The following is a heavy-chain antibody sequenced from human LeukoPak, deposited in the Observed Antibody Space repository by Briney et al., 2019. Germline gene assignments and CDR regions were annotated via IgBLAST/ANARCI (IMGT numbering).Heavy chain of an antibody. J-gene: IGHJ5*02. CDR2: IKQDGTEK. V-gene: IGHV3-7*01. Sequence: GGSLRLSCVASGFTFSSYWMSWVRQAPGRGLEGGAGIKQDGTEKYYLDSLGGRFTISRDNAKNSVHLQINTLSAADTAVYYCARRGTIAVPVFWFDPWGQGTLVIVSS. CDR3: ARRGTIAVPVFWFDP. D-gene: IGHD6-19*01. CDR1: GFTFSSYW.